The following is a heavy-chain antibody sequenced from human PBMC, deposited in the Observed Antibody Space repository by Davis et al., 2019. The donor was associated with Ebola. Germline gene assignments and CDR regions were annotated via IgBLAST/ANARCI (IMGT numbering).Heavy chain of an antibody. Sequence: SVHVSCMASGYTFTSYALHWVRQAPGQRLEWMGWINAGNGNTKYLQKFQGRVTITRDTSASTAYMELSSLRSEDTAVYYCARRLAYCGGDCYYGMDVWGQGTTVTVSS. J-gene: IGHJ6*02. D-gene: IGHD2-21*01. V-gene: IGHV1-3*01. CDR2: INAGNGNT. CDR3: ARRLAYCGGDCYYGMDV. CDR1: GYTFTSYA.